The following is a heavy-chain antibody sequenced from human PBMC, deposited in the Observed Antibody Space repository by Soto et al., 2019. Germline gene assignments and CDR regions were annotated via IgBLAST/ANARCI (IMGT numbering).Heavy chain of an antibody. J-gene: IGHJ4*02. V-gene: IGHV1-2*04. D-gene: IGHD5-12*01. Sequence: ASVKVSCKASGYTFTGYYMHWVRQAPGQGLEWMGWINPNSGGTNYAQKFQGWVTMTRDTSISTAYMELSRLRSDDTAVYYCARVFSGYSGYDPYDYWGQGTLVTVSS. CDR1: GYTFTGYY. CDR2: INPNSGGT. CDR3: ARVFSGYSGYDPYDY.